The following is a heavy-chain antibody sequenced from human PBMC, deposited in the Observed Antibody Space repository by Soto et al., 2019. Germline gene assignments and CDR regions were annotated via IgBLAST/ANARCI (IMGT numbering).Heavy chain of an antibody. Sequence: QVQLQESGPGLVKPSETLSLTCTVSGGSVSSGSYYWSWIRQPPGKGLEWIVYIYYSGSTNYNPSRTSRVTISVDTSKNQFSLKLSSVTAADTAVYYCARDYYYYGMDVWGQGTTVTVSS. CDR2: IYYSGST. CDR1: GGSVSSGSYY. J-gene: IGHJ6*02. V-gene: IGHV4-61*01. CDR3: ARDYYYYGMDV.